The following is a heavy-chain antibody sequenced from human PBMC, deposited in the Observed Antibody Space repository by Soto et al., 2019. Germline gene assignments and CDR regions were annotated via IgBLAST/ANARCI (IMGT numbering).Heavy chain of an antibody. J-gene: IGHJ6*02. Sequence: EVQLVESGGGLVQPGGSLKLSCAASGFTFSGSAMHWVRQASGKGLEWVGRIRSKANSYATAYAASVKGRFTISRDDSKNTAYLQMNRRKTEDTAVYYCTRHPSTRYCTNGVCSTRYYYYGMDVWGQGTTVTVSS. CDR2: IRSKANSYAT. CDR3: TRHPSTRYCTNGVCSTRYYYYGMDV. D-gene: IGHD2-8*01. CDR1: GFTFSGSA. V-gene: IGHV3-73*02.